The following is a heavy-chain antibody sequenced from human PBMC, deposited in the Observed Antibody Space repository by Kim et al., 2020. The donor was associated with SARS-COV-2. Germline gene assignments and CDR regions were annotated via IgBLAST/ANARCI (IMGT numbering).Heavy chain of an antibody. D-gene: IGHD5-12*01. Sequence: NPSLKNRVTISVDTSKNQFSLKLSSVTAADTAVYYCASDIYAGGYRGMDVWGQGTTVTVSS. V-gene: IGHV4-34*01. J-gene: IGHJ6*02. CDR3: ASDIYAGGYRGMDV.